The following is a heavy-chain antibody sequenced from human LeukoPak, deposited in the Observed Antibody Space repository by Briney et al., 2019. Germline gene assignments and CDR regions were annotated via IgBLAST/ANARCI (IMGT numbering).Heavy chain of an antibody. CDR3: ARTYSSGWLAPFDY. CDR2: YYTSKWYT. V-gene: IGHV6-1*01. J-gene: IGHJ4*02. Sequence: YYTSKWYTDYAVSVKSRITINPDTSKNQFSQQLNSVTPEDTAVYYCARTYSSGWLAPFDYWGQGTLVTVSS. D-gene: IGHD6-19*01.